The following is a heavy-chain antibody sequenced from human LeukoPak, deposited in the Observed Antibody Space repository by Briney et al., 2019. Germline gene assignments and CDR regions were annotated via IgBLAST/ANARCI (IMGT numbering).Heavy chain of an antibody. J-gene: IGHJ4*02. CDR2: LYSGGNT. D-gene: IGHD3-22*01. Sequence: PGGSLRLSCAASGFIVSSKYMSWVRQAPGKGLEWVSVLYSGGNTYYADSVKGRFNISRDNSKNTLYLQMNSLRAEDTAVYYCAKDGHYYDSSGYYYPDYWGQGTLVTVSS. V-gene: IGHV3-53*05. CDR1: GFIVSSKY. CDR3: AKDGHYYDSSGYYYPDY.